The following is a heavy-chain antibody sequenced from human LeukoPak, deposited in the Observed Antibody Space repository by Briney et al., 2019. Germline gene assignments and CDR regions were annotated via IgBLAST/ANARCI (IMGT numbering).Heavy chain of an antibody. CDR1: GFTFSSYE. CDR3: ARGRGAFDY. CDR2: ISGSGYTI. D-gene: IGHD1-26*01. Sequence: GGSLRLSCAASGFTFSSYEMNWVRQAPGKGLEWVSYISGSGYTIYYADSVKGRFTISRYNAKNSLYLQMNSLRAEDTAVYYCARGRGAFDYWGQGTLVTVSS. J-gene: IGHJ4*02. V-gene: IGHV3-48*03.